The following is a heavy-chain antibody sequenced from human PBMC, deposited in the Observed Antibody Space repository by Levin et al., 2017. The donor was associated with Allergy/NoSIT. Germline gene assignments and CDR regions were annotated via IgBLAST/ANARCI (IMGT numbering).Heavy chain of an antibody. J-gene: IGHJ6*02. CDR2: IYPGDSDT. D-gene: IGHD1-26*01. CDR1: GYSFTSYW. V-gene: IGHV5-51*01. Sequence: LGESLKISCKGSGYSFTSYWIGWVRQMPGKGLEWMGIIYPGDSDTRYSPSFQGQVTISADKSISTAYLQWSSLKASDTAMYYCASPSGATTWYYYGMDVWGQGTTVTVSS. CDR3: ASPSGATTWYYYGMDV.